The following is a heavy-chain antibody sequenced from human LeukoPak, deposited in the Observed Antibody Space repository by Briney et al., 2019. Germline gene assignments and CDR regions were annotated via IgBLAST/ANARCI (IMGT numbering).Heavy chain of an antibody. Sequence: PGESLKISCKGSGYSFSNYWISWVRQMPGKGLEWMGRIDPSGSYTEYSPSFQGHVTISADKAISLAYLQWSSLKASDTAIYYCARYGGGFDYWGQGTQVTVSS. J-gene: IGHJ4*02. CDR1: GYSFSNYW. CDR3: ARYGGGFDY. CDR2: IDPSGSYT. V-gene: IGHV5-10-1*01. D-gene: IGHD4-23*01.